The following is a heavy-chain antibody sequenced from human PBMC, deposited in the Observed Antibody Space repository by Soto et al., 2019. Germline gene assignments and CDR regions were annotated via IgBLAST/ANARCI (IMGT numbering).Heavy chain of an antibody. CDR3: AKGFGDSAAFDI. D-gene: IGHD2-21*02. CDR2: IWYDGSNK. V-gene: IGHV3-30*02. J-gene: IGHJ3*02. Sequence: PGGSLRLSCAASGFTFSSYGMHWVRQAPGKGLEWVAVIWYDGSNKYYADSVKGRFTISRDNSKNTLYLQMNSLRAEDTAVYYCAKGFGDSAAFDIWGQGTMVTVSS. CDR1: GFTFSSYG.